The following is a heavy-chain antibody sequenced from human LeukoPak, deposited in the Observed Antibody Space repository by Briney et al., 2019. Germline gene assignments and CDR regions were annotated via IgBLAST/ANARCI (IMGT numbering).Heavy chain of an antibody. D-gene: IGHD5-24*01. Sequence: PSETLSLTCAVYGGSFIGFHWNWIRQPPGKGLEWIGDINHSGSTNYNPSLTSRVTISVDPSKNQFSLNLRSLTAADTAVYFCARDNPAMQFFDFWGQGILVTVSS. CDR2: INHSGST. CDR3: ARDNPAMQFFDF. J-gene: IGHJ4*02. V-gene: IGHV4-34*01. CDR1: GGSFIGFH.